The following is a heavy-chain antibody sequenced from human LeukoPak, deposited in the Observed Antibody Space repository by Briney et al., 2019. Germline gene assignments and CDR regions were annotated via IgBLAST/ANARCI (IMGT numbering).Heavy chain of an antibody. V-gene: IGHV1-18*01. J-gene: IGHJ3*02. CDR2: ISAYNGNT. CDR1: GYTFTSYG. Sequence: GASVKVSCKASGYTFTSYGISWVRQAPGQGLEWMGWISAYNGNTNYAQKLQGRVTMTTDTSTSTAYMELRSLRSDDTAVYYCASSPYYGDYGWGAFDIWGQGTMVTVSS. CDR3: ASSPYYGDYGWGAFDI. D-gene: IGHD4-17*01.